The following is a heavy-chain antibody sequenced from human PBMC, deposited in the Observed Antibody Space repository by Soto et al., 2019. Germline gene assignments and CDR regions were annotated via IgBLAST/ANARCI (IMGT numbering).Heavy chain of an antibody. Sequence: QLLQSGGGLVQPGGSLTLSCAASGFTFGTTDMSWVRQAPGEGLEWVSTIDGSGGITYYADSVKGRFTISRDNSRNTVYLRMNIRRGDDTGLYYCVKNSGWFNTWGQGALVTVSS. D-gene: IGHD3-10*01. V-gene: IGHV3-23*01. CDR1: GFTFGTTD. CDR3: VKNSGWFNT. CDR2: IDGSGGIT. J-gene: IGHJ5*02.